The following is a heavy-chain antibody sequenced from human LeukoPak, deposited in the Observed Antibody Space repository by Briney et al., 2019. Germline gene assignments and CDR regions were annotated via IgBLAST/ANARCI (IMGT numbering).Heavy chain of an antibody. J-gene: IGHJ5*02. CDR1: GFTFSSYA. CDR3: ARETSWASERTNWFDP. CDR2: ISYDGSNK. V-gene: IGHV3-30-3*01. D-gene: IGHD2-2*01. Sequence: GGSLRLSCAASGFTFSSYAMHWVRQAPGKGLEWVAVISYDGSNKYYAGSVKGRFTISRDNSKNTLYLQMNSLRAEDTAVYYCARETSWASERTNWFDPWGQGTLVTVSS.